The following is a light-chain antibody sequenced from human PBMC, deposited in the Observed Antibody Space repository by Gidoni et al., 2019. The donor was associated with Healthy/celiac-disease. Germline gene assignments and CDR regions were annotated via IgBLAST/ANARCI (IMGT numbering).Light chain of an antibody. CDR3: QQYGSSPPMYT. CDR1: QSVSSSY. CDR2: GAS. V-gene: IGKV3-20*01. J-gene: IGKJ2*01. Sequence: EIVLTQSPGPLSLSPGASATLSCRASQSVSSSYLAWYQQKPGQAPRLLIYGASSRATGIPDRFSGSGSGTDFTLTISRLEPEDFAVYYCQQYGSSPPMYTFGQGTKLEIK.